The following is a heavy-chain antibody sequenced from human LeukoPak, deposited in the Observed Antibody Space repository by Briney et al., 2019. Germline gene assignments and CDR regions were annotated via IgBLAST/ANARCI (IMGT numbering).Heavy chain of an antibody. CDR3: ARGGDYSTFDY. CDR2: INSAGSIT. Sequence: PGGSLRLSCAASGFTFSNYWMHWVRQGPGKGLVWVSRINSAGSITNYADSVKGRFTISRDNDKNTVYLQMNSLRAEDTAVYYCARGGDYSTFDYSGQGTLVTVSS. V-gene: IGHV3-74*01. CDR1: GFTFSNYW. D-gene: IGHD4-11*01. J-gene: IGHJ4*02.